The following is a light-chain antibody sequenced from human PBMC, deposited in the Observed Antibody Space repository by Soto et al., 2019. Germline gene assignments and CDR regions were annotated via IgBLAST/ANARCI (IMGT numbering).Light chain of an antibody. CDR3: QQYDRSPWT. CDR2: GAS. CDR1: QSVGSSH. J-gene: IGKJ1*01. V-gene: IGKV3-20*01. Sequence: ETVLTQSPATLSSSPGERVTLSCRASQSVGSSHLAWYQQKPGQAPRLLIYGASNRATGIPDRFSGSGSGTDFTLTISRLEPEDFAVYHCQQYDRSPWTFGQGTKVDIK.